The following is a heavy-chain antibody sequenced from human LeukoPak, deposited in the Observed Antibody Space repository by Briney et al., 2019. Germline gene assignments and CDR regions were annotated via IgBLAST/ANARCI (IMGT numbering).Heavy chain of an antibody. CDR2: IDSRDNT. J-gene: IGHJ5*02. CDR3: ARESTPLRGAFDP. V-gene: IGHV3-53*04. D-gene: IGHD5-24*01. CDR1: GFTVRNNH. Sequence: GGSLRLSCAASGFTVRNNHMSWVRQAPGKGLEWVSVIDSRDNTYHADSVKGRFTLSRHTSKNTLYLQMNSLRAEDTAVYYCARESTPLRGAFDPWGPGTLVTVSS.